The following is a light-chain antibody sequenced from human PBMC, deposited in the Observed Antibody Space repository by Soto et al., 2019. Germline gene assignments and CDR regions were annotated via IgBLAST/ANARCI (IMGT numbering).Light chain of an antibody. Sequence: QSALTQPASVYGSPGQSITISCTGTSSDVGGYNLVSWYQHHPGKAPNVIIYEVNKRASGVSNRFSGSKSGNAASLTISGLQAEDEAHYYCCSFAGSSTYVFGTGTKLTVL. J-gene: IGLJ1*01. V-gene: IGLV2-23*02. CDR2: EVN. CDR1: SSDVGGYNL. CDR3: CSFAGSSTYV.